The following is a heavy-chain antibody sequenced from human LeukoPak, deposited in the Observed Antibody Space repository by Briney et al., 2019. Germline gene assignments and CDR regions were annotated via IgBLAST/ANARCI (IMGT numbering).Heavy chain of an antibody. Sequence: SETLSLTCAVYGESFSGYYWSWIRQPPGKGLEWIGEINHSGSTNYNPSLKSRVTISVDTSKNQFSLKLSSVTAADTAVYYCARGPYYYYYYGMDVWGQGTTVTVSS. CDR1: GESFSGYY. CDR3: ARGPYYYYYYGMDV. J-gene: IGHJ6*02. V-gene: IGHV4-34*01. CDR2: INHSGST.